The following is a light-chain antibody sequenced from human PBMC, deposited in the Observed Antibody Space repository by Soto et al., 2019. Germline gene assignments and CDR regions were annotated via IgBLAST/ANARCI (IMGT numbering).Light chain of an antibody. CDR2: GNS. CDR3: QSYDSSLSGVV. Sequence: QSVLTQPPSVSGAPGQRVTISCTGSSSNIGAGYDVHWYQQLPGTAPKLLIYGNSHRPSGVPSRFSGSKSGTSASLAINGLHAEDEADYYCQSYDSSLSGVVFGGGTKLTVL. CDR1: SSNIGAGYD. J-gene: IGLJ2*01. V-gene: IGLV1-40*01.